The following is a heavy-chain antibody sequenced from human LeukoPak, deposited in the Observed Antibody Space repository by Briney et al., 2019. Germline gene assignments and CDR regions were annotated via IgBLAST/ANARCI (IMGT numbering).Heavy chain of an antibody. V-gene: IGHV3-23*01. J-gene: IGHJ1*01. CDR2: ISGSGGST. Sequence: GGSLILSCAASGFTFSSYGLSWVRQAPGEGLVRVSAISGSGGSTYYADSVTGRFTISRDNSKNTLYLQMNTLRAEHTAVYYCAKDLGYSYDSSGYFGPWGQGTLVTVPS. CDR3: AKDLGYSYDSSGYFGP. CDR1: GFTFSSYG. D-gene: IGHD3-22*01.